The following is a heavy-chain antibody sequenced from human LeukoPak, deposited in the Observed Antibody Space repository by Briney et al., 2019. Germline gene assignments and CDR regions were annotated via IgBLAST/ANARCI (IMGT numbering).Heavy chain of an antibody. CDR3: ARSDLGYCSGGSCYSHY. Sequence: ASVKVTCKGSGYTFTSYDNNWVRQAPGQGLEWMGWMNPSSGNTGYAQKCQGRVTMTRNTSISTAYMELSSLRSEDTAVYYCARSDLGYCSGGSCYSHYWGREPWSPSPQ. J-gene: IGHJ4*02. V-gene: IGHV1-8*01. CDR2: MNPSSGNT. D-gene: IGHD2-15*01. CDR1: GYTFTSYD.